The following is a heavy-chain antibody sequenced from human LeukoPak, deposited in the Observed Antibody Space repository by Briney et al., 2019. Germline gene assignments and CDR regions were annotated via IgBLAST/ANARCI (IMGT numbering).Heavy chain of an antibody. CDR1: GFTFSSYA. D-gene: IGHD3-22*01. V-gene: IGHV3-30*04. J-gene: IGHJ4*02. CDR2: ISYDGSNK. Sequence: GGSLRLSCAASGFTFSSYAMSWVRQAPGKGLEWVAVISYDGSNKYYADSVKGRFTISRDNSKNTLYLQMNSLRAEDTAVYYCARARKGSSGYFDYWGQGTLVTVSS. CDR3: ARARKGSSGYFDY.